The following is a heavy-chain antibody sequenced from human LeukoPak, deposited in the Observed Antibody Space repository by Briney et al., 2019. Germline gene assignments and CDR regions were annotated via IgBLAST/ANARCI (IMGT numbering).Heavy chain of an antibody. CDR1: GGSISSSSYY. CDR2: IYYSGST. J-gene: IGHJ4*02. V-gene: IGHV4-39*07. CDR3: ARDGNAL. Sequence: SETLSLTCTVSGGSISSSSYYWGWIRQPPGKGLEWIGSIYYSGSTYYNPSLKSRVTISVDTSKNQFSLKLRSVTAADTAVYYCARDGNALWGQGTLVTVSS. D-gene: IGHD1-1*01.